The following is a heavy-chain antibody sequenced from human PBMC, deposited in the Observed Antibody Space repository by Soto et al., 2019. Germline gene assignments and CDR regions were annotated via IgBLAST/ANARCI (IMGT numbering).Heavy chain of an antibody. CDR2: INPSGGST. J-gene: IGHJ4*02. CDR3: AKGANYYGIFDY. CDR1: GFTFKTYA. V-gene: IGHV3-23*01. D-gene: IGHD3-22*01. Sequence: PGGSLRLSCAASGFTFKTYAMSCVRQAPGKGLEWVSTINPSGGSTYYPDSVKGRFTISRDNSKDTLYLQMDSLRADDTAVYYCAKGANYYGIFDYWGQGTLVTVSS.